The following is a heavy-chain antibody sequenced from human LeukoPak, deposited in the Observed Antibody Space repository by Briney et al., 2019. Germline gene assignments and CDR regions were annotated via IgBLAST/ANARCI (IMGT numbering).Heavy chain of an antibody. D-gene: IGHD6-13*01. Sequence: SETLSLTCTVSGGSISSYYWSWIRQPAGKGLEWIGRIYTSGSTNYNPSLKSRVTMSVDTSKNQFSLKLSSVTAADTAVYYCARHERYSSSWYFDYWGQGTLVTVSS. CDR1: GGSISSYY. CDR3: ARHERYSSSWYFDY. J-gene: IGHJ4*02. CDR2: IYTSGST. V-gene: IGHV4-4*07.